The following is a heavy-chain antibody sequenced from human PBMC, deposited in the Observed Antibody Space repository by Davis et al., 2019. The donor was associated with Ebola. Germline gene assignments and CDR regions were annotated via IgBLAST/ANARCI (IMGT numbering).Heavy chain of an antibody. V-gene: IGHV3-33*01. CDR3: ARRADY. Sequence: GGSLRLSCTASGFNFRDYGMHWVRQAPGKGLEWVTIIWFDGNTKFYADSVEGRFTVSRDNAKNSLYLQMNSLRAEDTAVYYCARRADYWGQGTLVTVSS. CDR2: IWFDGNTK. CDR1: GFNFRDYG. J-gene: IGHJ4*02.